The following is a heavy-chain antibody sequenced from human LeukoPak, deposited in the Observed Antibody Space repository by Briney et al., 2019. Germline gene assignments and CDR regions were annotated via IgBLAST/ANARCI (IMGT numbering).Heavy chain of an antibody. CDR2: IYPGDSDT. CDR1: GYSFTSYW. J-gene: IGHJ4*02. D-gene: IGHD6-19*01. V-gene: IGHV5-51*01. Sequence: GESLKISCKGSGYSFTSYWIGRVRQMPGKGLEWMGIIYPGDSDTRYSPSFQGQVTISADKSISTAYLQWSSPKASDTAMSCCPRVRRQWLAAYYFDYWGQGTPVTVSS. CDR3: PRVRRQWLAAYYFDY.